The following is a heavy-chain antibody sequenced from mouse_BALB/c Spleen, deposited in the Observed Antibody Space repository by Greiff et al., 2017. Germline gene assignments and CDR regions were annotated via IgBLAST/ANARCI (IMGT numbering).Heavy chain of an antibody. J-gene: IGHJ4*01. Sequence: VQLQQSGPGLVKPSQSLSLTCTVTGYSITSDYAWNWIRQFPGNKLEWMGYISYSGSTSYNPSLKSRISITPDTSKNQFFLQLNSVTTEDTATYYCARFDGYYVGAMDYWGQGTSVTVSS. CDR2: ISYSGST. CDR3: ARFDGYYVGAMDY. V-gene: IGHV3-2*02. D-gene: IGHD2-3*01. CDR1: GYSITSDYA.